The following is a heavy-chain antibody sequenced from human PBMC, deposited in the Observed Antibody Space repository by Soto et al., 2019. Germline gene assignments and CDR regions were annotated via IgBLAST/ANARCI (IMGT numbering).Heavy chain of an antibody. CDR2: IIPIFGTA. D-gene: IGHD3-22*01. Sequence: QVQLVQSGAEVKKPGSSVKVSCKASGGTFSSYAISWVRQAPGQGLEWMGGIIPIFGTADYAQKFQGRVTITADESTSTGNMELSSLRSEDTAVYYCARHYDSSGDYYRGLDYWGQGTLVTVSS. V-gene: IGHV1-69*12. CDR3: ARHYDSSGDYYRGLDY. J-gene: IGHJ4*02. CDR1: GGTFSSYA.